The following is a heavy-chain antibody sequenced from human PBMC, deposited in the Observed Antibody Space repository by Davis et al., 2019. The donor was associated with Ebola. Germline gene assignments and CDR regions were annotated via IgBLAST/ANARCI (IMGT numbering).Heavy chain of an antibody. J-gene: IGHJ4*02. CDR1: GFTFSSYA. D-gene: IGHD6-13*01. Sequence: GGSLRLSCAASGFTFSSYAMHWVRQAPGKGLEWVTVISYDGSNKYYADSVKGRFTISRDNSKNTLYLQMNNLRAEDTAVYYCAKDPSSSSTFSNFDYWGQGTLVTVSS. V-gene: IGHV3-30*04. CDR2: ISYDGSNK. CDR3: AKDPSSSSTFSNFDY.